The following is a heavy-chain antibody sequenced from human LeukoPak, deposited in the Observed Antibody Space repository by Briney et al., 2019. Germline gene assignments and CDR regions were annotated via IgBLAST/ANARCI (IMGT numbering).Heavy chain of an antibody. CDR2: INPSGGST. V-gene: IGHV1-46*01. CDR3: ARVGTEYYDILLDV. D-gene: IGHD3-9*01. J-gene: IGHJ6*04. CDR1: GYTFTSYY. Sequence: ASVKVSCKASGYTFTSYYMHWVRQAPGQGLEWMGMINPSGGSTNYAQKFQGRVTITRNTSISTAYMELSSLRSEDTAVYYCARVGTEYYDILLDVWGKGTTVTVSS.